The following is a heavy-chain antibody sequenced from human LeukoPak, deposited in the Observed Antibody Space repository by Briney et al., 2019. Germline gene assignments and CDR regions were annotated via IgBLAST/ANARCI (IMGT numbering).Heavy chain of an antibody. Sequence: PRGSLRLSCSASGFIFRNYWMHWVRQAPGKGPAWVSRINNDGKLVTYADSVKGRFTISRDSAKDTVFLQMNSLRVEDTALYYCVRGLGDVWGKGTLVTVSS. CDR1: GFIFRNYW. D-gene: IGHD4-11*01. V-gene: IGHV3-74*01. CDR3: VRGLGDV. J-gene: IGHJ6*04. CDR2: INNDGKLV.